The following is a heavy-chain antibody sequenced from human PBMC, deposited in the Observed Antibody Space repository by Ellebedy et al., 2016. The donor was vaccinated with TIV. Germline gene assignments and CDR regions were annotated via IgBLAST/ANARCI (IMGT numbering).Heavy chain of an antibody. Sequence: ASVKVSCXASGGTFSSYAISWVRQAPGQGLEWMGWISAYNGNTNYAQKLQGRVTMTTDTSTSTAYMELRSLRSDDTAVYYCARGLSRYSSGLDYWGQGTLVTVSS. CDR1: GGTFSSYA. V-gene: IGHV1-18*01. CDR3: ARGLSRYSSGLDY. J-gene: IGHJ4*02. CDR2: ISAYNGNT. D-gene: IGHD6-19*01.